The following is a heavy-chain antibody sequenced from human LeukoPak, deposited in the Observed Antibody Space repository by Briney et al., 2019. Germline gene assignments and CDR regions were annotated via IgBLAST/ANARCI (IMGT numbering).Heavy chain of an antibody. CDR2: IYYSGST. D-gene: IGHD6-19*01. CDR1: GGSISSYY. J-gene: IGHJ4*02. Sequence: SETLSLTCTVSGGSISSYYWSWIRQPPGKGLEWIGYIYYSGSTNYNPSLKSRVTISLDTSKNQFSLKLSSVTAADTAVYYCARDGDGYSSGWYHYWGQGTLVTVSS. V-gene: IGHV4-59*01. CDR3: ARDGDGYSSGWYHY.